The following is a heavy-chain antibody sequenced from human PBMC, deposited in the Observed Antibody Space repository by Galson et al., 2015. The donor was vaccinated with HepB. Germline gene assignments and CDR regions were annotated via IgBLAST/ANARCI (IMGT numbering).Heavy chain of an antibody. CDR3: AGRREYYYDSSGYYPFDY. V-gene: IGHV1-2*02. J-gene: IGHJ4*02. CDR1: GYTFTGYY. Sequence: SVKVSCKASGYTFTGYYMHWVRQAPGQGLEWMGWINPNSGGTNYAQKFQGRVTMTRDTSISTAYMELSRLRSDDTGVYYCAGRREYYYDSSGYYPFDYWGQGTLVTVSS. CDR2: INPNSGGT. D-gene: IGHD3-22*01.